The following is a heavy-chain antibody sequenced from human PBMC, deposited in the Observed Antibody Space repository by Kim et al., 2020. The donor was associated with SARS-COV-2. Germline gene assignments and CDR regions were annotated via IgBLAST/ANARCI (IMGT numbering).Heavy chain of an antibody. D-gene: IGHD3-3*01. J-gene: IGHJ4*02. CDR2: IWYDGSNK. V-gene: IGHV3-33*01. CDR3: ARDHHNPLRFLEWLFDY. Sequence: GRSLRLSCAASGFTFSSYGMHWVRQAPGKGLEWVAVIWYDGSNKYYADSVKGRFTISRDNSKNTLYLQMNSLRAEDTAVYYCARDHHNPLRFLEWLFDYWGQGTLVTVSS. CDR1: GFTFSSYG.